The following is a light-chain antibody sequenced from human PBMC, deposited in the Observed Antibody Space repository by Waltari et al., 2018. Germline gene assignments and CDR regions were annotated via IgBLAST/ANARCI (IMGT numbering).Light chain of an antibody. CDR1: QSVLYSSNNKNY. V-gene: IGKV4-1*01. Sequence: DIVMTQAPDSLAVSLGERANINCKSSQSVLYSSNNKNYLAWSQQKPGQPPKLLIYWASTRESGVPDRFSGSGSGTDFTLTISSLQAEDVAVYYCQQYYSTPITFGQGTRLEIK. CDR3: QQYYSTPIT. J-gene: IGKJ5*01. CDR2: WAS.